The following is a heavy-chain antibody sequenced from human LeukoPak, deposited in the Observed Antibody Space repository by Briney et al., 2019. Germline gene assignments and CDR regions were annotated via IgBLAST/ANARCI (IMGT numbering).Heavy chain of an antibody. CDR3: AKAAVTTFLYYYYYMDV. CDR2: IRYDGSNK. V-gene: IGHV3-30*02. D-gene: IGHD4-11*01. CDR1: GFTFSSYG. Sequence: PGGSLRLSCAASGFTFSSYGMHWVRQAPGKRLERVSFIRYDGSNKYYADSVKGRFTISRDNSKNTLYLQMNSLRAEDTAVYYCAKAAVTTFLYYYYYMDVWGKGTTVTVSS. J-gene: IGHJ6*03.